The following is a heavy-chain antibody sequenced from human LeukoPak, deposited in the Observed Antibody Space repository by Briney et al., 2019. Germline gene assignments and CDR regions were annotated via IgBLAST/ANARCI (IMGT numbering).Heavy chain of an antibody. CDR1: GFTFSSYS. V-gene: IGHV3-21*01. CDR2: ISSSSSYI. CDR3: AREPNYYDSSGSLSV. D-gene: IGHD3-22*01. J-gene: IGHJ4*02. Sequence: GGSLRLSCAASGFTFSSYSMNWVRQAPGKGLEWVSSISSSSSYIYYADSVKGRFTISRDNAKNSLYPQMNSLRAEDTAVYYCAREPNYYDSSGSLSVWGQGTLVTVSS.